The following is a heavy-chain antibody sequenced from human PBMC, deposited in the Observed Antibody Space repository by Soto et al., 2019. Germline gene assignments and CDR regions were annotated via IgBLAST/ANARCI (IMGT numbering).Heavy chain of an antibody. CDR1: WYSFTSYW. CDR3: AGARDCSGGSCSLGWFDP. V-gene: IGHV5-10-1*01. Sequence: PGESLKISCKGSWYSFTSYWISWVRQGPGKVLEWMGRIDPSDSYTNYSPSFQGHVTISADKSISTAYLQWSSLKASDTAMYYCAGARDCSGGSCSLGWFDPWGQRTLVTVSS. J-gene: IGHJ5*02. CDR2: IDPSDSYT. D-gene: IGHD2-15*01.